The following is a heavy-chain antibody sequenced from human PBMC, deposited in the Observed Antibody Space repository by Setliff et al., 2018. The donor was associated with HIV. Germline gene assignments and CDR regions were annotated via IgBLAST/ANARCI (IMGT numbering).Heavy chain of an antibody. V-gene: IGHV3-30*02. CDR3: AREMGSTHQAFDI. CDR1: GFTFSTYG. Sequence: SCAASGFTFSTYGMHWVRQAPGMGLEWVAFIRYDGSNKYYADSVKGRFTISRDNSKNTLYLQMNSLRAEDTAVYYCAREMGSTHQAFDIWGQGTMVTVSS. J-gene: IGHJ3*02. D-gene: IGHD2-15*01. CDR2: IRYDGSNK.